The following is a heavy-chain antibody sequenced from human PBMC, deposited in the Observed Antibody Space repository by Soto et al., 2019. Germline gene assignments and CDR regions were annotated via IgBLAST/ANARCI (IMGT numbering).Heavy chain of an antibody. D-gene: IGHD3-22*01. CDR3: ASSQEFNYYDSSGYNFDY. CDR2: IIPIFGTA. CDR1: GGTFSSYA. J-gene: IGHJ4*02. Sequence: SVKVSCKASGGTFSSYAISWVRQAPGQGLEWMGGIIPIFGTANYAQKFQGRVTITADESTSTAYMELSSLRSEDTAVYYCASSQEFNYYDSSGYNFDYWGQGTLVTVSS. V-gene: IGHV1-69*13.